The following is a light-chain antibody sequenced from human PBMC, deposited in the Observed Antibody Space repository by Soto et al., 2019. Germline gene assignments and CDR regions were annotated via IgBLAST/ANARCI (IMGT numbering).Light chain of an antibody. J-gene: IGLJ2*01. V-gene: IGLV1-44*01. Sequence: SVLTQPPSASGTPGQRVTISCSGSTSNIGSNTVNWYQHLPGTAPKLLIYSNNQRPSGVPDRFSGSKSGTSASLAISGLQSEDEADYYCAVWDDSPVVFGGGTKVTVL. CDR3: AVWDDSPVV. CDR1: TSNIGSNT. CDR2: SNN.